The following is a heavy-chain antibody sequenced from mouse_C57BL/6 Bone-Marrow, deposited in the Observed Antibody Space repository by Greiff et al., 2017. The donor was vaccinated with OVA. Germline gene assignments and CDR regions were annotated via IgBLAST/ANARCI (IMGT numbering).Heavy chain of an antibody. V-gene: IGHV5-6*01. D-gene: IGHD1-1*01. CDR1: GFTFSSYG. J-gene: IGHJ2*01. CDR2: ISSGGSYT. CDR3: ARHPIYYYGSDY. Sequence: EVKVVESGGDLVKPGGSLKLSCAASGFTFSSYGMSWVRQTPDKRLEWVANISSGGSYTYYPDSVKGRFTISRDNAKNTLYLQMSSLKSEDTAMYYCARHPIYYYGSDYWGQGTTLTVSS.